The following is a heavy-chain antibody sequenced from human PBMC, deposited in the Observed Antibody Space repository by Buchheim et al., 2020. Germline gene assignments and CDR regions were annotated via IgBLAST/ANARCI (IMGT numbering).Heavy chain of an antibody. CDR2: INAGNGNT. CDR1: GYTFTSYA. J-gene: IGHJ6*02. CDR3: ARGPTVVTPFFYYYYGMDV. D-gene: IGHD4-23*01. Sequence: QVQLVQSGAEVKKPGASVKVSCKASGYTFTSYAMHWVRQAPGQRLEWMGWINAGNGNTKYSQKFQGRVTITRDTSASTAYMELSSLRSEDTAVYYCARGPTVVTPFFYYYYGMDVWGQGTT. V-gene: IGHV1-3*01.